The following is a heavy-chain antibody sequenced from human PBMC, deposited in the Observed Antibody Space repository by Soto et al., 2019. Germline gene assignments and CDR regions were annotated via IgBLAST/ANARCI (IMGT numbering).Heavy chain of an antibody. CDR3: ARFQSSVAGTLADY. CDR2: INPNSGGT. CDR1: GFTFTDYY. D-gene: IGHD6-19*01. Sequence: ASVKVSCKTSGFTFTDYYMHWVRQAPGQGLEWMGWINPNSGGTNYAQSFQGRVTMTRDTSISTAYMEVRRLRSDDTAVYYCARFQSSVAGTLADYWGQGTLVTVS. V-gene: IGHV1-2*02. J-gene: IGHJ4*02.